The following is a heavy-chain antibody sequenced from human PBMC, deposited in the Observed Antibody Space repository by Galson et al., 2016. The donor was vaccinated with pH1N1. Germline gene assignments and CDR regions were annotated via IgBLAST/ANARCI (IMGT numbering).Heavy chain of an antibody. CDR1: GFAFDDFA. J-gene: IGHJ4*02. CDR3: AKGAGRYYFGSGSFNY. D-gene: IGHD3-10*01. CDR2: ISWNSNSN. Sequence: SLRLSCAASGFAFDDFAMHWVRHVPGKGLAWVEGISWNSNSNHYAHSVKGRFTLSSDSAKNSLFLQMNSLRDEDTALYYCAKGAGRYYFGSGSFNYWGQGTQVPVSS. V-gene: IGHV3-9*01.